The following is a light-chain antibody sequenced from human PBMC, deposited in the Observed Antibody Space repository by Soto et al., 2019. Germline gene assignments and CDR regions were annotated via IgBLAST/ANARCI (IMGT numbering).Light chain of an antibody. J-gene: IGLJ2*01. CDR2: GNT. V-gene: IGLV1-40*01. CDR1: SSNIGADYD. Sequence: QSVLTQPPSVSGAPGQRVTISCTGSSSNIGADYDVQWYQQVPGTAPKLLIYGNTNRPSGVPDRFSGSISGTSASLAISGLQAEDEADYYCQFHDSSLSAHVVFGGGTKLTVL. CDR3: QFHDSSLSAHVV.